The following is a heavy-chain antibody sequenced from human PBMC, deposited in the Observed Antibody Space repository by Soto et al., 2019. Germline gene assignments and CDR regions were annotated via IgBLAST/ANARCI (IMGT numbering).Heavy chain of an antibody. CDR1: GGSISDNDYY. Sequence: QVQLQESGPGLVRPSQTLSLTCTLSGGSISDNDYYWTWIRQSPGVGLEWLGYIYTSGGTSYNPSIKSRLSLSADTSSYRFSLKLTSVTAADTAVYFCARGEVRGAFDIWGPGTKVHVSS. V-gene: IGHV4-30-4*01. D-gene: IGHD3-10*01. J-gene: IGHJ3*02. CDR2: IYTSGGT. CDR3: ARGEVRGAFDI.